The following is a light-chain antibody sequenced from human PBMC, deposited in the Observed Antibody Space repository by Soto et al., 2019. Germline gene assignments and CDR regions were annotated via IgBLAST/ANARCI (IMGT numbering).Light chain of an antibody. Sequence: EIVLTQSPCALSFSPVERSTLSCRASQSVSSSYLAWYQQKPGQAPRLLIYGASSRATGIPDRFSGSGSGTDFTLTISRLEPEDFAVYYCQQYGSSPWEFGQGTKVDIK. CDR2: GAS. V-gene: IGKV3-20*01. CDR1: QSVSSSY. J-gene: IGKJ1*01. CDR3: QQYGSSPWE.